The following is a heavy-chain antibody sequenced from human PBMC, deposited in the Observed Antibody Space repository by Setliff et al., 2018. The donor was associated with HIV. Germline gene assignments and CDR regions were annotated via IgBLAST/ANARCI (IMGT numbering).Heavy chain of an antibody. CDR1: GDSVSSNNAA. D-gene: IGHD6-19*01. J-gene: IGHJ4*02. Sequence: LSLTCAISGDSVSSNNAAWNWIRQSPLRGLERLGRTYFRSKWYFDYAVSVKSRIIINPDTSKNQFSLHLNSVTPEDTAVYYCARGSYGSVLLWGQGTLVTVSS. CDR2: TYFRSKWYF. CDR3: ARGSYGSVLL. V-gene: IGHV6-1*01.